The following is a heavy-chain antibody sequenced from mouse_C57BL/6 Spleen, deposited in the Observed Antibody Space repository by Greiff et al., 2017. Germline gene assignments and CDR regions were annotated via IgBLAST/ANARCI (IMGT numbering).Heavy chain of an antibody. D-gene: IGHD2-3*01. CDR1: GFTFSDYG. J-gene: IGHJ4*01. CDR3: ARWRDGYYDDCYIDY. Sequence: EVQVVESGGGLVKPGGSLKLSCAASGFTFSDYGMHWVRHAPEKGLEWVAYISSGSSTIYYAATVKGRFTISRDNAKNTLFLQMTSLRSEDTAMXYCARWRDGYYDDCYIDYWGQGTSVTVSS. V-gene: IGHV5-17*01. CDR2: ISSGSSTI.